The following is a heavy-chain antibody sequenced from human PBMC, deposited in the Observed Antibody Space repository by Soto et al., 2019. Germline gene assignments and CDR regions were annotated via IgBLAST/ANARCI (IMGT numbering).Heavy chain of an antibody. CDR2: ISYDGSNK. CDR3: AKEMATIKLFDY. Sequence: GGSLRLSCAASGFTFSSYGMHWVRQAPGKGLEWVAVISYDGSNKYYADSVKGRFTISRDNSKNTLYLQMNSLRAEDTAVYYCAKEMATIKLFDYWGQGTLVTVSS. V-gene: IGHV3-30*18. D-gene: IGHD5-12*01. CDR1: GFTFSSYG. J-gene: IGHJ4*02.